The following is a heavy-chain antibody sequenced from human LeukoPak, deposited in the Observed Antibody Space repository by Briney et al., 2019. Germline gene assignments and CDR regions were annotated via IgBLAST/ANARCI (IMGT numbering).Heavy chain of an antibody. CDR3: ARLGLYSSGVADF. Sequence: PSETLSLTCTVSGGSISSSSYFWGWIRQPPGKGLEWIVSIYYSVSTYYNPSLKSRVTISVDTSKNQFSLKLSSVTASDTAVYYCARLGLYSSGVADFWGQGTLVTVSS. CDR2: IYYSVST. J-gene: IGHJ4*02. CDR1: GGSISSSSYF. V-gene: IGHV4-39*01. D-gene: IGHD6-25*01.